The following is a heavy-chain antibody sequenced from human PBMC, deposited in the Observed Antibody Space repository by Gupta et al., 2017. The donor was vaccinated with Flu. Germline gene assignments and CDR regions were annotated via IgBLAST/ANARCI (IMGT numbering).Heavy chain of an antibody. CDR1: GFTFDDYA. CDR3: AKDIGGYSYGNRFDY. J-gene: IGHJ4*02. CDR2: ISWNSGSI. V-gene: IGHV3-9*01. D-gene: IGHD5-18*01. Sequence: EVQLVESGGGLVQPGRSLRLSCAASGFTFDDYAMHWVRQAPGKGLEWVSGISWNSGSIGYADSVKGRFTISRDNAKNSLYLQMNSLRAEDTALYYCAKDIGGYSYGNRFDYWGQGTLVTVSS.